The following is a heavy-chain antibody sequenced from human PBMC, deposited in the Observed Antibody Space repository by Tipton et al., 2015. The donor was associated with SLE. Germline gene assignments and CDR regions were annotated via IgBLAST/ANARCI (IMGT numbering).Heavy chain of an antibody. V-gene: IGHV4-31*03. CDR2: IYYSGTT. Sequence: TLSLTCTVSGGSISSNGYYWTWIRQHPGEGLEWIAYIYYSGTTYYNPSLKSRVIISVDTSQNQFSLKLSSVTAADTAVYYCARTLAAQIDYWGQGTLVTVSS. J-gene: IGHJ4*02. D-gene: IGHD6-6*01. CDR3: ARTLAAQIDY. CDR1: GGSISSNGYY.